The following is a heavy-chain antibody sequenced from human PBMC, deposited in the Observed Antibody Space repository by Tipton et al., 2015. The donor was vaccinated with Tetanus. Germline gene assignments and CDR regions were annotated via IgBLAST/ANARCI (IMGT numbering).Heavy chain of an antibody. CDR1: GGSISSSSYY. CDR3: ARHSYYYDSSGSLPPFDY. J-gene: IGHJ4*02. Sequence: TLSLTCTVSGGSISSSSYYWGWIRQPPGKGLEWIGSIYYSGSTYYTPSLKSRVTISVDTSKNQFSLKLSSVTAADTAVYYCARHSYYYDSSGSLPPFDYWGQGTLVTVSS. CDR2: IYYSGST. V-gene: IGHV4-39*01. D-gene: IGHD3-22*01.